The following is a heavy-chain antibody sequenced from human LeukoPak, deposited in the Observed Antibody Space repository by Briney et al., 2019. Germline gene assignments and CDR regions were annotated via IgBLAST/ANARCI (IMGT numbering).Heavy chain of an antibody. Sequence: SETLSLTCTVSGDSVSSRRYYWGWGRHPPGKGGEGRGSIFYSGTTFYNPSLKSRVTISVDTSKNPFSLKLSSVTAADTAVYYCARRDGKWELLDYWGQGTLVTVSS. J-gene: IGHJ4*02. V-gene: IGHV4-39*01. D-gene: IGHD1-26*01. CDR2: IFYSGTT. CDR3: ARRDGKWELLDY. CDR1: GDSVSSRRYY.